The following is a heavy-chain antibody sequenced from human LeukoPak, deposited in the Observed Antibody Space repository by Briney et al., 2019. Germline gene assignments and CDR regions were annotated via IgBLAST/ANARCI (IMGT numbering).Heavy chain of an antibody. Sequence: SETPSLTCAVYGGSFSGYYWSWIRQPPGKGLEWIGEINHSGSTNYNPSLKSRVTISVDTSKNQFSLKLCSVTAADTAVYYCARPRGYSGYEWFNWFDPWGQGTLVTVSS. CDR2: INHSGST. CDR3: ARPRGYSGYEWFNWFDP. CDR1: GGSFSGYY. D-gene: IGHD5-12*01. J-gene: IGHJ5*02. V-gene: IGHV4-34*01.